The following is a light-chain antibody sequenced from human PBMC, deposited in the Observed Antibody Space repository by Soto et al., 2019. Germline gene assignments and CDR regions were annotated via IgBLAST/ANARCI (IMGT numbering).Light chain of an antibody. Sequence: QSALTQPRSVSGSPGQSVTISCTGSRNDVGGYNFVSWYQQHPGKAPKLIISEVTNRPSGVPDRFAGSKSGNTASLTISGLKAENEADYYCSSYAGRYPSVFGTGTKLT. CDR2: EVT. CDR1: RNDVGGYNF. J-gene: IGLJ1*01. CDR3: SSYAGRYPSV. V-gene: IGLV2-11*01.